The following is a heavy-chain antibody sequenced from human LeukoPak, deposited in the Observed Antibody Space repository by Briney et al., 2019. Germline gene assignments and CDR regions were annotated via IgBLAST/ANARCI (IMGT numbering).Heavy chain of an antibody. J-gene: IGHJ4*02. CDR3: ARDGDGTFDY. D-gene: IGHD5-24*01. V-gene: IGHV3-21*01. Sequence: PGGSLRLSCAASGFTFSTYTMNWVRQAPGKGLEWVSSISSRSSYIYYADSVKGRFTISRDNAKNSLYLQMNSLRAEDTAVYYCARDGDGTFDYWGQGTLVTVSS. CDR1: GFTFSTYT. CDR2: ISSRSSYI.